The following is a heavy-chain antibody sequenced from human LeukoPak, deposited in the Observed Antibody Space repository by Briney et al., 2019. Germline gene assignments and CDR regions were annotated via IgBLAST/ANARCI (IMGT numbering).Heavy chain of an antibody. Sequence: PSQTLSLTCTVSGVSISSGDYYWSWLRQPPGKGLEWIVYTYYSGSTYYNPSLKSRVTISVDTSKNQFSLKLSSVTAADTAVYYCARPYYYDSRIDPWGQGTRVTVSS. CDR3: ARPYYYDSRIDP. D-gene: IGHD3-22*01. V-gene: IGHV4-30-4*01. CDR1: GVSISSGDYY. J-gene: IGHJ5*02. CDR2: TYYSGST.